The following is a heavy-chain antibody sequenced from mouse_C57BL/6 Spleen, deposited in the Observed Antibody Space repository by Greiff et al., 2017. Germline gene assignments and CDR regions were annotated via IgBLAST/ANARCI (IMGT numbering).Heavy chain of an antibody. Sequence: QVQLQQSGPELVKPGASVKISCKASGYAFSSSWMNWVKQRPGKGLEWIGRIYPGDGDTNYNGKLKGKATLTAEKSSSTAYMQLSSLTSEDSAVYFCARRGYYSAMDYWGQGTSVTVSS. CDR1: GYAFSSSW. CDR3: ARRGYYSAMDY. CDR2: IYPGDGDT. J-gene: IGHJ4*01. V-gene: IGHV1-82*01.